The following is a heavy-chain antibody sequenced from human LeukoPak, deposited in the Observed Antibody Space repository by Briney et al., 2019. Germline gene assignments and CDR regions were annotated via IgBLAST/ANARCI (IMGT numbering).Heavy chain of an antibody. CDR1: GGSISSYY. D-gene: IGHD6-13*01. CDR3: ARGHIAAKYYYYYYGMDV. CDR2: IYYSGST. Sequence: SETLSLTCTVSGGSISSYYWSWIRQPPGKGLEWIGYIYYSGSTNYNPSLESRVTISVDTSKNQFSLKLSSVTAADTAVYHCARGHIAAKYYYYYYGMDVWGQGTTVTVSS. V-gene: IGHV4-59*01. J-gene: IGHJ6*02.